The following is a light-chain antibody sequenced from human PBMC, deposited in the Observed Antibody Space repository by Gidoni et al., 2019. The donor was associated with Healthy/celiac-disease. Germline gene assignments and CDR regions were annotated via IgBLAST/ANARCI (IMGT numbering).Light chain of an antibody. CDR1: QGISNS. Sequence: DIQMTQSPSSLSASVGDRVTITCRASQGISNSLAWYQQKPGKAPKLLLYAASRLESGVPSSFSGSGSGTDYTLTISSLQPEDFATYYCQQYYSTPYTFXQXTKLXIK. CDR3: QQYYSTPYT. V-gene: IGKV1-NL1*01. CDR2: AAS. J-gene: IGKJ2*01.